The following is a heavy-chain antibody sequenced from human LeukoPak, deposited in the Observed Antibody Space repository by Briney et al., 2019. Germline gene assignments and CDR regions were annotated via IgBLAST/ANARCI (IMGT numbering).Heavy chain of an antibody. V-gene: IGHV4-39*07. CDR3: ARVTYSYGYYFDY. Sequence: PSETLSLTCTVSGGSISGWYWSWIRQPPGKGLEWIGSIYYGGSTYYNPSLKSRVTISVDTSKNQFSLKLSSVTAADTAVYYCARVTYSYGYYFDYWGQGTLVTVSS. D-gene: IGHD5-18*01. J-gene: IGHJ4*02. CDR1: GGSISGWY. CDR2: IYYGGST.